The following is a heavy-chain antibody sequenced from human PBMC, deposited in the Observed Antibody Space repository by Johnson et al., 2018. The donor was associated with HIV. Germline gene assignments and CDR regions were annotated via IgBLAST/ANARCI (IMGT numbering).Heavy chain of an antibody. Sequence: QVQLVESGGGVVQPGRSLRLSCAASGFTFSSYGMHWVRQAPGKGLEWVAVISYDGSNKYYAASVKGRFTISRDNAKKLLYIQMSGLTGEDTATYYCAIESTPWGGEYVGYSFDLGGQGTTVT. CDR2: ISYDGSNK. J-gene: IGHJ3*01. CDR3: AIESTPWGGEYVGYSFDL. CDR1: GFTFSSYG. D-gene: IGHD5-24*01. V-gene: IGHV3-30*19.